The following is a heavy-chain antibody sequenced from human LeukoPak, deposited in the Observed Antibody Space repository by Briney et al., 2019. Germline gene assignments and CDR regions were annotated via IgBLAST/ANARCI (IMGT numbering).Heavy chain of an antibody. CDR3: ARETHITMVRGASTYFFDY. J-gene: IGHJ4*02. CDR2: INTNTGNP. V-gene: IGHV7-4-1*02. Sequence: ASVEVSCKASGYTFIGYYIHWVRQAPGQGLEWMGWINTNTGNPTYAQGFTGRFVFSLDTSVSTAYLQISSLKAEDTAVYYCARETHITMVRGASTYFFDYWGQGTLVTVSS. D-gene: IGHD3-10*01. CDR1: GYTFIGYY.